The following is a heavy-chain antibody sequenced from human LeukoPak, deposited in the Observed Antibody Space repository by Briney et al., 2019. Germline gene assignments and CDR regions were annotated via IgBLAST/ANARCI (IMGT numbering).Heavy chain of an antibody. J-gene: IGHJ3*02. Sequence: GGSLRLSCAASGFTLSSYAMSWVRQAPGKGLEWVSAISDSGASTYYADSVRGRFTISRDNSKNTLYLQMNSLRAEDTAVYYCAKDRATVTTFSGLDIWGQGTMVTVSS. CDR3: AKDRATVTTFSGLDI. D-gene: IGHD4-17*01. V-gene: IGHV3-23*01. CDR2: ISDSGAST. CDR1: GFTLSSYA.